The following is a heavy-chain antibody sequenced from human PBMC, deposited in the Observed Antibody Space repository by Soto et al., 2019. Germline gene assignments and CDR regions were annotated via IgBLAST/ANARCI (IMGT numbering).Heavy chain of an antibody. CDR1: GFTFSSYS. V-gene: IGHV3-48*02. J-gene: IGHJ3*02. CDR2: ISSSSSTI. D-gene: IGHD2-21*01. Sequence: GGSLRLCCAASGFTFSSYSLNWVRQAPGKGLEWVSYISSSSSTIYYADSVKGRFTISRDNAKNSLYLQMNRLRDEDTAVYYCARVLWRAFDIWGQGTMANVSS. CDR3: ARVLWRAFDI.